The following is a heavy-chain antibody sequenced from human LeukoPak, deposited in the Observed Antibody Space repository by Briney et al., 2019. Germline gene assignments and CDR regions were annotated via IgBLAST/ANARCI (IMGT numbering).Heavy chain of an antibody. J-gene: IGHJ3*01. CDR2: ISISSDYI. V-gene: IGHV3-11*03. D-gene: IGHD3-22*01. CDR3: ARSYHDRSGSRTDAFDV. Sequence: GGSLRLSCAASGFTFSDHYIDWIRQAPGKGLEWVSKISISSDYIKYADSVKGRFTTSRDNAKNSLYLQMNSLRAEDTAVYYCARSYHDRSGSRTDAFDVWGQGTMVTVSS. CDR1: GFTFSDHY.